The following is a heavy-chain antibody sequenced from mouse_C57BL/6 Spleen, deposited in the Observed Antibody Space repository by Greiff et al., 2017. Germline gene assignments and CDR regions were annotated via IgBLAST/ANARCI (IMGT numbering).Heavy chain of an antibody. J-gene: IGHJ4*01. V-gene: IGHV1-61*01. D-gene: IGHD1-1*01. Sequence: QVQLQQPGAELVRPGSSVKLSCKASGYTFTSYWMDWVKQRPGQGLEWIGNIYPSDSETPYNHKFKDKATLTVDKSSSPAYMQLSSLTSEDSAVYYCAREGDYGRGYYALDCWGQGTSVTVSS. CDR3: AREGDYGRGYYALDC. CDR2: IYPSDSET. CDR1: GYTFTSYW.